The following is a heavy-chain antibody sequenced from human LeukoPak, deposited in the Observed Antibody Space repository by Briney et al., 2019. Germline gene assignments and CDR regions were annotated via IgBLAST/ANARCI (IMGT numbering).Heavy chain of an antibody. CDR2: IWFDGSNK. J-gene: IGHJ6*03. Sequence: PGRSLRLSCAASGFSFSSYDMHWVRQAPGKGPEWVAEIWFDGSNKYYADSVKGRFIISRDNPKKTVFLEMNSLRAEDTAVYYCARDGAAAAPEIYNYYYMDVWGKGTTVTVSS. CDR3: ARDGAAAAPEIYNYYYMDV. CDR1: GFSFSSYD. V-gene: IGHV3-33*01. D-gene: IGHD6-13*01.